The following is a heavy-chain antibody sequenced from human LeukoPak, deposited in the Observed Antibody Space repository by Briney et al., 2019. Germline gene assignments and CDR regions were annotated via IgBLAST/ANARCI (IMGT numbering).Heavy chain of an antibody. J-gene: IGHJ3*02. D-gene: IGHD6-19*01. V-gene: IGHV4-38-2*01. CDR3: AGRIAVAYLMDAFDI. CDR1: GYSISSGYY. Sequence: PSETLSLTCAVSGYSISSGYYWGWIRQPPGKGLEWIGSIYHSGSTYYNPSLKSRVTISVDTSKNQFSLKLSSVTAADTAVYYCAGRIAVAYLMDAFDIWGQGTMVTVSS. CDR2: IYHSGST.